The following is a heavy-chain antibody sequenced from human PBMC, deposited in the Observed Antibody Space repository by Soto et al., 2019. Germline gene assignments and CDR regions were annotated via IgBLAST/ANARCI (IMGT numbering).Heavy chain of an antibody. CDR1: GDTFTKYA. Sequence: QVQLVQSGAEVRKPGSSVKVSCKISGDTFTKYAITWVRQAPGQGLEWVGGLIPVFGTANYAHKFRDRVTITADESTSTVYMELSSLKSQDTAVYYCVRDSGAKLSSSWGQGTLVTVSS. CDR2: LIPVFGTA. D-gene: IGHD6-13*01. J-gene: IGHJ4*02. CDR3: VRDSGAKLSSS. V-gene: IGHV1-69*01.